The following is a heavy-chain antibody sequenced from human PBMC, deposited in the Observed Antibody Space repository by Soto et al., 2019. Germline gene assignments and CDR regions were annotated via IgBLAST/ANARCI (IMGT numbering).Heavy chain of an antibody. CDR3: ARANRQGFYYGMDV. Sequence: SVKVSCKTSGGAFSTYGLSWVRQAPGQGLEWMGGIIPIFGTANYAQKFQGRVTITADESTSTAYMELSSLRSEDTAVYYCARANRQGFYYGMDVWGQGTTVTVSS. CDR1: GGAFSTYG. V-gene: IGHV1-69*13. CDR2: IIPIFGTA. J-gene: IGHJ6*02.